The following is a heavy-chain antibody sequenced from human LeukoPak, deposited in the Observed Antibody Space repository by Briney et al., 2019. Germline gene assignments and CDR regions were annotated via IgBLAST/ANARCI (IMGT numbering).Heavy chain of an antibody. CDR1: GGSFSGYY. D-gene: IGHD3-10*01. CDR3: ARGRARGSGSYYNVPYYYYGMDV. Sequence: SETLSLTCAVYGGSFSGYYWSWIRQPPGKGLEWIGEINHSGITNYNPSLKSRVTISVDTSKNQFSLKLSSVTAADTAVYYCARGRARGSGSYYNVPYYYYGMDVWGQGTTVTVSS. J-gene: IGHJ6*02. V-gene: IGHV4-34*01. CDR2: INHSGIT.